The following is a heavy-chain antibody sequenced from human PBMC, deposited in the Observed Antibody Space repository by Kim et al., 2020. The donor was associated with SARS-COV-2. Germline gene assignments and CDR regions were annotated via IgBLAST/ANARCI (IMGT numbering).Heavy chain of an antibody. CDR3: ARRVVATSCPTYSWFDH. J-gene: IGHJ5*02. V-gene: IGHV5-51*01. D-gene: IGHD4-4*01. CDR1: GYSFRNYW. CDR2: IYPGDSDT. Sequence: GESLKISCKGSGYSFRNYWIGWVRQTPGKGLEWMGFIYPGDSDTRYSPSFQGQVTFSVDMSISTAFLLWSSLKASDTAVYYCARRVVATSCPTYSWFDHWGQGILVTVSS.